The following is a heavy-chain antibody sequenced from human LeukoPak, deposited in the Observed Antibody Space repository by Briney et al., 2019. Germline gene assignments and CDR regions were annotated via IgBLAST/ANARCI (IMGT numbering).Heavy chain of an antibody. CDR2: ISGSGGST. J-gene: IGHJ4*02. CDR1: GFTFSSYA. Sequence: GGSLRLSCAASGFTFSSYAMSWVRQAPGKGLEWVSAISGSGGSTYYADSVKGRFTISRDNSKNTLYLQMNSLRAEDTAVYYCQSGNFYDSSGYYSPYFDYWGQGTLVTVPS. CDR3: QSGNFYDSSGYYSPYFDY. V-gene: IGHV3-23*01. D-gene: IGHD3-22*01.